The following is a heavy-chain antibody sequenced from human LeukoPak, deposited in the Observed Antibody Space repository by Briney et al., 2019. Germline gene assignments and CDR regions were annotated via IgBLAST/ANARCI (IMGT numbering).Heavy chain of an antibody. V-gene: IGHV3-9*01. D-gene: IGHD3-9*01. CDR3: ARPYDNVTGYLDY. Sequence: GGSLRLSCTASGFTFDDYAMHWVRQAPGKGLEWVSGISWNSGIIGSADSVRGRFTISRDNAKNSLYLQMNSLRTEDTAFYYCARPYDNVTGYLDYWGQGTLVTVPS. CDR1: GFTFDDYA. CDR2: ISWNSGII. J-gene: IGHJ4*02.